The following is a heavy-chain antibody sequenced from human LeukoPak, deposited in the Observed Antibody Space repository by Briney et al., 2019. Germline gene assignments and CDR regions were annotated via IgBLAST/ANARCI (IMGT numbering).Heavy chain of an antibody. CDR3: AAEVGATTPRNY. CDR2: INHSGST. V-gene: IGHV4-34*01. Sequence: SSXTLSLTCAVYGGSFSGYYWSWIRQPPGKGMGWIGEINHSGSTNYNTSLKRRVTISVDKSKKQFSLKLSSVTAADTAVYYCAAEVGATTPRNYWGQGTLVTVSS. CDR1: GGSFSGYY. D-gene: IGHD1-26*01. J-gene: IGHJ4*02.